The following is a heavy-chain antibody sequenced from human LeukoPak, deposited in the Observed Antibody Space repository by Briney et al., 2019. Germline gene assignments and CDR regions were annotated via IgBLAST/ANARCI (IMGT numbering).Heavy chain of an antibody. CDR3: AREGLAAAGTGNWFDP. CDR1: GYTFTSYA. CDR2: INTSTGNP. D-gene: IGHD6-13*01. Sequence: GASVKVSCKASGYTFTSYAMNWVRQAPGQGLEWMGWINTSTGNPTYAQGFTGRFVFSLDTSVSTAYLQISSLKAEDTAVYYCAREGLAAAGTGNWFDPWGQGTLVTVSS. J-gene: IGHJ5*02. V-gene: IGHV7-4-1*02.